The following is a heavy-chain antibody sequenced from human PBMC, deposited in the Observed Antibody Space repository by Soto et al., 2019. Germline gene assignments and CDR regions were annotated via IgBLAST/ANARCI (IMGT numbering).Heavy chain of an antibody. Sequence: ASVKVSCRASGYTFSGFYMNWVRQAPGQGLEWMGWINPNSGGTKSAEKFQGRVTMTRDTSISTAYMELSRLTSDDTAVYYCASAAVTGTAGLDFWGQGTQVTVSS. CDR3: ASAAVTGTAGLDF. V-gene: IGHV1-2*02. J-gene: IGHJ4*02. CDR1: GYTFSGFY. CDR2: INPNSGGT. D-gene: IGHD6-19*01.